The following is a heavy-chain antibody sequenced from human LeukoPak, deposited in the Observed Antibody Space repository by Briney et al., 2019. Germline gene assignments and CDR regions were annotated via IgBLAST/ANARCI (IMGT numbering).Heavy chain of an antibody. CDR2: INHSGST. Sequence: SETLSLTCAVYGGSFSGYYWSWIRQPPGKELEWIGEINHSGSTNYNPSLKSRVTISVDTSKNQFSLKLGSVTAADTAVYYCARAVGSGSFQTYYYYMDVWGKGTTVTISS. CDR3: ARAVGSGSFQTYYYYMDV. D-gene: IGHD3-10*01. J-gene: IGHJ6*03. V-gene: IGHV4-34*01. CDR1: GGSFSGYY.